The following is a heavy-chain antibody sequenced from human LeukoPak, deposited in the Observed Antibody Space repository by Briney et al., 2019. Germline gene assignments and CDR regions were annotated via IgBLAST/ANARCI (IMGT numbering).Heavy chain of an antibody. CDR3: ASGAASTYCSGGSCYVPYVY. J-gene: IGHJ4*02. V-gene: IGHV3-23*01. D-gene: IGHD2-15*01. CDR2: ISGSGGST. CDR1: GFTFSSYA. Sequence: PGGSLRLSCAASGFTFSSYAMSWVRQAPGKGLEWVSAISGSGGSTYYADSVKGRFTISRDNAKNSLYLQMNSLRAEDTAVYYCASGAASTYCSGGSCYVPYVYWGQGTLVTVSS.